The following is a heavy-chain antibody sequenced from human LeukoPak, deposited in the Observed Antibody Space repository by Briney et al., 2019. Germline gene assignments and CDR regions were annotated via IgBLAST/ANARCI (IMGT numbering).Heavy chain of an antibody. CDR1: GYTFSSYG. CDR3: ARQSVVTSRSPDDAFDI. J-gene: IGHJ3*02. D-gene: IGHD3-16*02. Sequence: ASVKVSCKASGYTFSSYGISWVRQAPGQGLEWMAWISAYNGNTTYEQNLQGRVTMPTDTSTNTAYMELRSLRSDDTAVYYCARQSVVTSRSPDDAFDIWGQGTMVTVSS. V-gene: IGHV1-18*01. CDR2: ISAYNGNT.